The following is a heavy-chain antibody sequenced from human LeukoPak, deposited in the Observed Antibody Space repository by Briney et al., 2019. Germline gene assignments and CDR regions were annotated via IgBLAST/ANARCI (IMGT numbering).Heavy chain of an antibody. CDR2: IYPGDSDT. J-gene: IGHJ4*02. CDR3: ARWEVATDLNYFDY. D-gene: IGHD1-1*01. CDR1: GYIFTTYW. Sequence: GESLKISCKGSGYIFTTYWIAWVRQMPGKGLEWMGIIYPGDSDTRYSPSFQGQVTISADKSINTAYLQWSSLKASDTAMYYCARWEVATDLNYFDYWGQGTLVTVSS. V-gene: IGHV5-51*01.